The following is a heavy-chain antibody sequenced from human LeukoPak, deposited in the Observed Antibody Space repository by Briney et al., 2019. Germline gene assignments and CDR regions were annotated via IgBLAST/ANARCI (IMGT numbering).Heavy chain of an antibody. CDR3: VKDNGQGGFDY. D-gene: IGHD2-8*01. V-gene: IGHV3-64D*09. CDR2: ISSNGRTT. Sequence: GGSLRLSCSASRFSFSDYLMFWVRQTPAKGLEYVSAISSNGRTTYHADQVEGRFTISRDNSKSTLYLQMSSLRPEDTAIYYCVKDNGQGGFDYWGQGTLVIVSS. CDR1: RFSFSDYL. J-gene: IGHJ4*02.